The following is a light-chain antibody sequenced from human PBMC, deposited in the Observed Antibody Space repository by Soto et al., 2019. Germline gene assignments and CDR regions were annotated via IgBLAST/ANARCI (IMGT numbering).Light chain of an antibody. CDR1: QSVGGY. CDR2: DAS. V-gene: IGKV3-11*01. Sequence: DIVLTQSPATLSLSPGERAILTCRASQSVGGYLAWYQQKPGQAPSLLIYDASGRATGIPARFSGSGSGTDFTLTISSLEPEDFAVYYCQQRSNWRSTFGQGTRLEIK. J-gene: IGKJ5*01. CDR3: QQRSNWRST.